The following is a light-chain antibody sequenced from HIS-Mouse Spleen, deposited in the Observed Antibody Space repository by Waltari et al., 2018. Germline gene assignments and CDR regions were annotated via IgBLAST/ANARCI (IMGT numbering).Light chain of an antibody. CDR1: SSDVGRYNL. V-gene: IGLV2-23*01. CDR3: CSYAGSSTWV. J-gene: IGLJ3*02. Sequence: QSALTQPASVSGSPGQSITISCTGTSSDVGRYNLVSGYQQPPGKAPKRMIYEGSKRPSGVSNRFSGSKSGNTASLTISGLQAEDEADYYCCSYAGSSTWVFGGGTKLTVL. CDR2: EGS.